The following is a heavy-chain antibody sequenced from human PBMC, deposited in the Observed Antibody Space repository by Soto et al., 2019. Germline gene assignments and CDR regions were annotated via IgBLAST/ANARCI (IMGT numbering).Heavy chain of an antibody. J-gene: IGHJ5*02. CDR1: GYTFTGYY. CDR2: INPNSGGT. D-gene: IGHD1-26*01. V-gene: IGHV1-2*04. CDR3: ARGKWDLPWFDP. Sequence: ASVKVSCKTSGYTFTGYYMHWVRQAPGQGLEWMGWINPNSGGTNYAQKFQGWVTMTRDTSISTAYMELSRLRSDDTAVYYCARGKWDLPWFDPWGQGTLVTVSS.